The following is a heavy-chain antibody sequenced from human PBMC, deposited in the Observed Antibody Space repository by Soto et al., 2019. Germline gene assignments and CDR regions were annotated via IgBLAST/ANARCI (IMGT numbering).Heavy chain of an antibody. V-gene: IGHV1-2*02. D-gene: IGHD3-3*01. J-gene: IGHJ3*02. CDR1: GYPVTAYY. Sequence: QLHLVHSGAVVKKPGASVTVSCSASGYPVTAYYMHWVRQAPGRGLEWMGGINPATGAAKYTQSFQARVTMTRDTSTSTVFMELSGLTSEDTAVFYCARGGGVGVAGSAAFDMWGQGTLVTVSS. CDR3: ARGGGVGVAGSAAFDM. CDR2: INPATGAA.